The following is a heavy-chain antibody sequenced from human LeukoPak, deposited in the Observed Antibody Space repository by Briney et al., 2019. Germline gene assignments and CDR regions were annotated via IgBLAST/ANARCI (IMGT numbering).Heavy chain of an antibody. CDR3: ARVGWELLPNY. D-gene: IGHD1-26*01. V-gene: IGHV3-74*01. CDR1: GFTFSSYW. CDR2: INSDGSST. Sequence: PGGSLRLSCAASGFTFSSYWMHWVRQAPGKGLVWVSRINSDGSSTSYADSVKGRFTTSRDNSKNTLYLQMNSLRAEDTAVYYCARVGWELLPNYWGQGTLVTVSS. J-gene: IGHJ4*02.